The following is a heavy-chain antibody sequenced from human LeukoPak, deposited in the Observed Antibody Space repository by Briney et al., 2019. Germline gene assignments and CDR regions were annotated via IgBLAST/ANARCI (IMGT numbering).Heavy chain of an antibody. D-gene: IGHD3-3*01. CDR2: INHSGST. V-gene: IGHV4-34*01. CDR1: GGSFSGYY. J-gene: IGHJ4*02. Sequence: TSETLSLTCAVYGGSFSGYYWSWIRQPPGKWLEWIGEINHSGSTNYNPSLKSRVTISVDTSKNQFSLKMSSVTAADTAVYYCARVAGYYDFWSGYYTGFDYWGQGTLVTVSS. CDR3: ARVAGYYDFWSGYYTGFDY.